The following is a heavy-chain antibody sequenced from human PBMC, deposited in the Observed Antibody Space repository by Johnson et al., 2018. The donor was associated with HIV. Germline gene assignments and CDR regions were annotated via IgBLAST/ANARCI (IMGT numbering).Heavy chain of an antibody. CDR1: GFTFSSYA. Sequence: QVQLVESGGGVLQPGGSLRLSCAASGFTFSSYAMHWVRQAPGKGLEWVAVISYDGSNKYYADSVKGRFTISRDNSENTLYLQMNSLRAEDTAVFFCARDWSWRGSLKGGGAFDIWGQGTMVTVSS. CDR3: ARDWSWRGSLKGGGAFDI. J-gene: IGHJ3*02. D-gene: IGHD1-26*01. V-gene: IGHV3-30-3*01. CDR2: ISYDGSNK.